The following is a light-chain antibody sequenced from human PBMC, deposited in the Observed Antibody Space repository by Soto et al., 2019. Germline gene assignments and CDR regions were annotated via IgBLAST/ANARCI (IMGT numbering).Light chain of an antibody. CDR1: QSISTY. V-gene: IGKV1-39*01. CDR2: VAS. J-gene: IGKJ1*01. CDR3: QQYNNWPPWT. Sequence: DIQMTQSPSSLSASVGDRVTITCRASQSISTYLNWYQQKPGKAPNLLIFVASSLQSGVPSRFSGSGSGTEFTLTISSLQSEDFAVYYCQQYNNWPPWTFGQGTKVEIK.